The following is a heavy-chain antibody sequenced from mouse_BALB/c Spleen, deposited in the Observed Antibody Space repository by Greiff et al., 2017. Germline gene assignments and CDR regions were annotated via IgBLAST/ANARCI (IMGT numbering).Heavy chain of an antibody. CDR3: ARAYDYDFAWFAY. J-gene: IGHJ3*01. CDR2: ISSGGST. CDR1: GFTFSSYA. D-gene: IGHD2-4*01. V-gene: IGHV5-6-5*01. Sequence: EVKLVESGGGLVKPGGSLKLSCAASGFTFSSYAMSWVRQTPEKRLEWVASISSGGSTYYPDSVKGRFTISRDNARNILYLQMSSLRSEDTAMYYCARAYDYDFAWFAYWGQGTLVTVSA.